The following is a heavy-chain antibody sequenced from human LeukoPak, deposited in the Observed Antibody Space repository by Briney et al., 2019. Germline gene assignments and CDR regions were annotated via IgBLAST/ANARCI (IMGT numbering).Heavy chain of an antibody. J-gene: IGHJ1*01. Sequence: PGGSLRLSCAASGFTVSSNYMSWVRQAPGKGLEWVSVIYSGGSTYYADSVKGRFTISRDNSKNTLYLQMDSLRAEDTAVYYCARADRGSHSYFQHWGQGTLVTVSS. CDR1: GFTVSSNY. CDR3: ARADRGSHSYFQH. D-gene: IGHD1-26*01. CDR2: IYSGGST. V-gene: IGHV3-66*01.